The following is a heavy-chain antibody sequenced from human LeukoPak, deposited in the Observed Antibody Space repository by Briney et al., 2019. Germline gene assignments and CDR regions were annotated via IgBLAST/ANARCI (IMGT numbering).Heavy chain of an antibody. CDR2: ISYDGSNK. CDR1: GFTFSSYA. Sequence: GGSLRLSCAASGFTFSSYAMSWVRQAPGKGLEWVAVISYDGSNKYYADSVKGRFTISRDNSKNTLYLQMNSLRAEDTAVYYCAKDQGDGYNFWDHWGQGTLVTVSS. J-gene: IGHJ4*02. D-gene: IGHD5-12*01. V-gene: IGHV3-30*18. CDR3: AKDQGDGYNFWDH.